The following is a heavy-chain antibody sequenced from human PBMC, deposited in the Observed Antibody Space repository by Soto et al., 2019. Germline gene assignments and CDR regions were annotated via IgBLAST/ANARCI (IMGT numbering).Heavy chain of an antibody. J-gene: IGHJ4*02. CDR1: GYTFGNSW. D-gene: IGHD3-10*01. CDR2: IDPSDSDT. CDR3: ARLRGLGWFGEQSSFDH. V-gene: IGHV5-10-1*01. Sequence: GESLKISWKDSGYTFGNSWIIWVRQMPGQGLEWMGRIDPSDSDTNYSPSFQGHVTFSADKSINTVYLQWTSLKASDTAIYYCARLRGLGWFGEQSSFDHWGQGTLVTVSS.